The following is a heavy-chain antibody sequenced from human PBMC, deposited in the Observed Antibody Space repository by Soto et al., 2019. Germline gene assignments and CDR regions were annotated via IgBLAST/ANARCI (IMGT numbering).Heavy chain of an antibody. J-gene: IGHJ4*02. V-gene: IGHV3-23*01. D-gene: IGHD5-18*01. CDR2: ISGSGGST. Sequence: EVQLLESGGGLVQPGGSPRLSCAASGFTFSSYAMSWVRQAPGKGLEWVSAISGSGGSTYYADSVKGRFTISRDNSKNTLYLQMNSLRAEDTAVYYCAKSGYSYGVFDYWGQGTLVTVSS. CDR3: AKSGYSYGVFDY. CDR1: GFTFSSYA.